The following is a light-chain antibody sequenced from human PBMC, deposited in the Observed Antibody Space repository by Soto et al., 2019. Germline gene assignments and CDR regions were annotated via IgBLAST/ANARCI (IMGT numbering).Light chain of an antibody. CDR3: QQYGTSPQT. V-gene: IGKV3-20*01. CDR2: GAS. J-gene: IGKJ1*01. Sequence: EIVLTQSPGTLSLSPGERATLSCRASQSVSSSYLAWYQQKPGQAPRLLIYGASNRATGVPDRFSGSGSGTDFTLTISRLEPEDFAVDYCQQYGTSPQTFGQGTKVEIK. CDR1: QSVSSSY.